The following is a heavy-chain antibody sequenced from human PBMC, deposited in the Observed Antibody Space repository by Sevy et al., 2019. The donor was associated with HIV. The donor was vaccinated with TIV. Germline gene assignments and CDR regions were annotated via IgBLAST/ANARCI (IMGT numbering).Heavy chain of an antibody. J-gene: IGHJ2*01. Sequence: SETLSLTCTVSGGSISGTYWTWIRQPAGKGLEWIGTFYSSGNTDYNPSLKSRVTMSVDTSKNQFSLNLSSVTAADTAVYYCARPSYTGSSFSYFDLWGRGTLVTVSS. CDR3: ARPSYTGSSFSYFDL. D-gene: IGHD1-26*01. CDR1: GGSISGTY. V-gene: IGHV4-4*07. CDR2: FYSSGNT.